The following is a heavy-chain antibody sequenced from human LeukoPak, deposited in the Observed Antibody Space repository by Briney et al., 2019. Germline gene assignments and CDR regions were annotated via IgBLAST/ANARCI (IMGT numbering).Heavy chain of an antibody. D-gene: IGHD3-3*01. Sequence: SGTLSLTCTVSGGSISSSSYFWVWIRQPPGKGLEWIGSIYYSGSTYYNPSLKSRVTISVDTSKNQFSLKLSSVTAADTAVYYCARGSGRPYFGLNYWGQGTLVTVSS. CDR3: ARGSGRPYFGLNY. V-gene: IGHV4-39*01. J-gene: IGHJ4*02. CDR2: IYYSGST. CDR1: GGSISSSSYF.